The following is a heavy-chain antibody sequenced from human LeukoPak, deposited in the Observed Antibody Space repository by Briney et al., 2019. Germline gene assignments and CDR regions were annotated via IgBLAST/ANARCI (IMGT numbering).Heavy chain of an antibody. D-gene: IGHD4-17*01. V-gene: IGHV3-21*01. J-gene: IGHJ6*02. CDR2: ISSSSSYI. Sequence: GGSLRLSCAASGFTFSSYSMNWVRQAPGKGLEWVSSISSSSSYIYYADSVKGRFTISRGNAKNSLYLQMNSLRAEDTAVYYCARDGYGDYGMDVWGQGTTVTVSS. CDR1: GFTFSSYS. CDR3: ARDGYGDYGMDV.